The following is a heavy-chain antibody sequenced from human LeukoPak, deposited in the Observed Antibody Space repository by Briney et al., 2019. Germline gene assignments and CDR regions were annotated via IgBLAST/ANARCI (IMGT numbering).Heavy chain of an antibody. D-gene: IGHD3-3*01. CDR2: MNPNSGNT. CDR1: GYTFTSYD. Sequence: ASVKVSCKAPGYTFTSYDINWVRQATGQGLEWMGWMNPNSGNTGYAQKFQGRVTMTRNTSISTAYMELSSLRSEDTAVYYCVRDEYDFWSGHYYYYGMDVWGQGTTVTVSS. CDR3: VRDEYDFWSGHYYYYGMDV. J-gene: IGHJ6*02. V-gene: IGHV1-8*01.